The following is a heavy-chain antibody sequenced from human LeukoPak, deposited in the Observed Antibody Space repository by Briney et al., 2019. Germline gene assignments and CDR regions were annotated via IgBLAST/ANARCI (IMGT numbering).Heavy chain of an antibody. D-gene: IGHD1-1*01. CDR2: ISPTGGAI. CDR3: ASGIRERGFDS. Sequence: GGSLRLSCAASGFTFSSYGMSWVRQAPGKGLEWVSSISPTGGAIFYADSVRGRFTISRDSAKSSLFLQMNSLKAEDTALYFCASGIRERGFDSWGQGTLVTVSS. CDR1: GFTFSSYG. V-gene: IGHV3-21*01. J-gene: IGHJ4*02.